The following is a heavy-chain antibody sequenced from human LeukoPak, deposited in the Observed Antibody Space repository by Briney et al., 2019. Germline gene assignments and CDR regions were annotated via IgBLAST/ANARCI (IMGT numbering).Heavy chain of an antibody. CDR1: GFTFTSHS. Sequence: GGSLRLSCAASGFTFTSHSMNWVRQAPGKGREWVSSIGSRITSIYYADSVKGRFTISRDNAKNSLYLQMNSLRAEDTAVYYCARETSESFDIWGQGTMVTVSS. CDR3: ARETSESFDI. CDR2: IGSRITSI. D-gene: IGHD2-2*01. V-gene: IGHV3-21*01. J-gene: IGHJ3*02.